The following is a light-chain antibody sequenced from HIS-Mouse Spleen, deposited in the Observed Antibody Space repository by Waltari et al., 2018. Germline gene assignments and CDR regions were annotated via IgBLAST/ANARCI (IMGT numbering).Light chain of an antibody. CDR3: QQRSNWPLT. CDR2: DAS. V-gene: IGKV3-11*01. CDR1: QSVSSY. J-gene: IGKJ4*01. Sequence: TQSPATLSLSPGERATLSCRASQSVSSYLAWYQQKPGQAPRLLIYDASSGSGTDFTLTISSLEPEDFAVYYCQQRSNWPLTFGGGTKVEIK.